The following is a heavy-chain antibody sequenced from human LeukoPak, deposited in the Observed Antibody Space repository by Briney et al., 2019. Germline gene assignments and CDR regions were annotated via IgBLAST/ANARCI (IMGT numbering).Heavy chain of an antibody. CDR2: IYYSGST. Sequence: PSETLSLTCTVSGGSIKTYYWNWIRQPPGKGLEWIGYIYYSGSTNYNPSLKSRVTISVDTSKNQFSLKLSSVTAADTAVYYCARGYRDIAAAGPDYWGQGTLVTVSS. D-gene: IGHD6-13*01. J-gene: IGHJ4*02. CDR1: GGSIKTYY. V-gene: IGHV4-59*01. CDR3: ARGYRDIAAAGPDY.